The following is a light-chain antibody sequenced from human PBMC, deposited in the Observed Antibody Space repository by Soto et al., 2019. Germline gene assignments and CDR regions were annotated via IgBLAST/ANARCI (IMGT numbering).Light chain of an antibody. CDR2: NNN. V-gene: IGLV1-44*01. J-gene: IGLJ1*01. Sequence: QSVLTQPPSASGTPGQRVTISCSGSSSNIGSNTVNWYQQLPGTAPKLLIYNNNQRPSGVPDRFSGSKSGTSASLANSGLQSEDEADYYCAAWDDSLNGLVFGPGTKVTVL. CDR3: AAWDDSLNGLV. CDR1: SSNIGSNT.